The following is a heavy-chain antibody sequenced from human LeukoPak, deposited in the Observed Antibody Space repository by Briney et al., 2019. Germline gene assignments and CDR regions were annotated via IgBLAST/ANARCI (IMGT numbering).Heavy chain of an antibody. CDR2: IIPIFGTA. Sequence: GSSVKVSCXASGGTFSSYAISWVRQAPGQGLEWMGGIIPIFGTANYAQKFQGRVTITTDESTSTAYMELSSLRSEDTAVYYCGYSYGYRRYYYYYYMDVWGKGTTVTVSS. D-gene: IGHD5-18*01. V-gene: IGHV1-69*05. CDR1: GGTFSSYA. J-gene: IGHJ6*03. CDR3: GYSYGYRRYYYYYYMDV.